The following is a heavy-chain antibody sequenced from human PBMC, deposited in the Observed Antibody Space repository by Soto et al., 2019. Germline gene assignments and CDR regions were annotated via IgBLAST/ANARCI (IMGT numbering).Heavy chain of an antibody. J-gene: IGHJ5*02. Sequence: GGSLRLSCAASGFTFSSYSMNWVRQAPGKGLEWVSSISSSSSYIYYADSVKGRFTISRDNAKNSLYLQMNSLRAEDTAVYYCARGLVVVVAATVIPSAFDPWGQGTLVTVSS. V-gene: IGHV3-21*01. CDR3: ARGLVVVVAATVIPSAFDP. CDR1: GFTFSSYS. D-gene: IGHD2-15*01. CDR2: ISSSSSYI.